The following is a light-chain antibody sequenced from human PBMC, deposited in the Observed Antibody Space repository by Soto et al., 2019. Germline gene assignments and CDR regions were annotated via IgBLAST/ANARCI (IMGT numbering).Light chain of an antibody. V-gene: IGKV3-11*01. CDR3: QQRSNWLFT. Sequence: EMVLTQSPATLSLSPGERATLSCRASQSVSSYFAWYQQKPGQAPRLLIYDASNRATGIPARFSGSGSGTDFTLTISRLEPEDFPVYYCQQRSNWLFTFGPGTKVDIK. J-gene: IGKJ3*01. CDR1: QSVSSY. CDR2: DAS.